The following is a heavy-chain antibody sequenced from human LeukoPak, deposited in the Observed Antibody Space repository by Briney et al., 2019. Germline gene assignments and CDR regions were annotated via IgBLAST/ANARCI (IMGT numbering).Heavy chain of an antibody. CDR1: GFTVSSNY. CDR2: IYSGGST. D-gene: IGHD5-12*01. CDR3: ARDRGSYAWDY. Sequence: PGGSLRLSCAASGFTVSSNYMNWVRQAPGKGLGWVSVIYSGGSTYYADSVKGRVTISRDNSKNTLYLQMNSLRPEDTAVYYCARDRGSYAWDYWGQGTLVTVSS. J-gene: IGHJ4*02. V-gene: IGHV3-66*02.